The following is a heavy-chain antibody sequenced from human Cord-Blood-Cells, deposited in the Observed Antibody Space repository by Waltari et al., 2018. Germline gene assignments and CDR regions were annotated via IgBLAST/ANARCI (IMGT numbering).Heavy chain of an antibody. CDR1: GGSISRNNW. CDR2: IYHSGST. V-gene: IGHV4-4*02. J-gene: IGHJ2*01. Sequence: QVQLQESGPGLVKPSGTLSLTCAVSGGSISRNNWWSWVRQPPGKGTEWIGEIYHSGSTNYNPSLKSRVTISVDKSKNQFSLKLSSVTAADTAVYYCARWRRYCSSTSCSKNWYFDLWGRGTLVTVSS. D-gene: IGHD2-2*01. CDR3: ARWRRYCSSTSCSKNWYFDL.